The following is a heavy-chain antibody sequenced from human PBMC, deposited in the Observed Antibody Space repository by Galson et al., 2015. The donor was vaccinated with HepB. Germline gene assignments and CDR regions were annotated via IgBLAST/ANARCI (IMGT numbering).Heavy chain of an antibody. V-gene: IGHV3-23*01. Sequence: SLRLSCAASGFTFSSYAMSWVRQAPGKGLEWVSAISGSGGSTYYADSVKGRFTISRDNSKNTLYLQMNSLRAEDTAVYYCAKDQSTSCYFDWNYGFCPTYYYYGMDVWGQGTTVTVSS. D-gene: IGHD2-2*01. CDR1: GFTFSSYA. J-gene: IGHJ6*02. CDR2: ISGSGGST. CDR3: AKDQSTSCYFDWNYGFCPTYYYYGMDV.